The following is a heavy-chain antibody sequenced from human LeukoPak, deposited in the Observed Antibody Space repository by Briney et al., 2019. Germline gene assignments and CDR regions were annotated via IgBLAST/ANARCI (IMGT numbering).Heavy chain of an antibody. CDR3: ARGINVGATSR. CDR1: SDSLGNYY. D-gene: IGHD1-26*01. CDR2: IHYSGST. V-gene: IGHV4-59*01. Sequence: SETLSLTCTVSSDSLGNYYWSWVRQSPGKGLEWIGCIHYSGSTKYNPSLKSRASISVDTSRNQFSLEVTSVTAADTAVYFCARGINVGATSRWGQGTLVTVSS. J-gene: IGHJ4*02.